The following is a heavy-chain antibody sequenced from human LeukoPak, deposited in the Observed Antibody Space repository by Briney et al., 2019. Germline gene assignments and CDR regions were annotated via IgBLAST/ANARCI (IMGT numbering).Heavy chain of an antibody. Sequence: PGRSLRLSCAASGFTFSSYGMHWVRQAPGKGLEWVAVISYDGSNKYYADSVKGRFTISRDNSKNTLYLQMNSLRAEDTAVYYCGKPGLGFWRGGSRYWGGGSPDYWGQGTLVTVSS. J-gene: IGHJ4*02. D-gene: IGHD2-15*01. V-gene: IGHV3-30*18. CDR1: GFTFSSYG. CDR3: GKPGLGFWRGGSRYWGGGSPDY. CDR2: ISYDGSNK.